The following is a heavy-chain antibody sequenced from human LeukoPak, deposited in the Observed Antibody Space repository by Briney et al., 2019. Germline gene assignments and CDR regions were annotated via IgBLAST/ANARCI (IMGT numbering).Heavy chain of an antibody. D-gene: IGHD6-13*01. CDR3: AKHYSSRTFDI. Sequence: GGSLRLSCAASGFTFSSYTINWVRQAPGKGLEWVSAISGDSRYIYYADSVKGRLTISRDNSKNTLYLQMNSLRAEDTAVYYCAKHYSSRTFDIWGQGTMVTVSS. V-gene: IGHV3-23*01. CDR2: ISGDSRYI. CDR1: GFTFSSYT. J-gene: IGHJ3*02.